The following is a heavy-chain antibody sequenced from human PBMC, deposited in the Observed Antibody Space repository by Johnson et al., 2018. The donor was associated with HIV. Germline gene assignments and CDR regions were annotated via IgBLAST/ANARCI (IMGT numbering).Heavy chain of an antibody. V-gene: IGHV3-53*01. J-gene: IGHJ3*02. CDR3: ATLSGSYYAFDI. D-gene: IGHD1-26*01. Sequence: VQLVESGGGLIQPGGSLRLSCAASGFTVSSNYMSWVRQAPGKGLEWVSVIYSGGSTYLIDSGKDRFNTSRDNAKNSLYLQMNSLRAEDTAVYYCATLSGSYYAFDIWGQGTMVTVSS. CDR2: IYSGGST. CDR1: GFTVSSNY.